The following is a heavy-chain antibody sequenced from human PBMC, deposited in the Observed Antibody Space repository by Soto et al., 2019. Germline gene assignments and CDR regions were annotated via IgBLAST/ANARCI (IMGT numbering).Heavy chain of an antibody. CDR1: GFTFSSYA. CDR3: GQPRRVVVPENWLDS. J-gene: IGHJ5*01. D-gene: IGHD2-2*01. V-gene: IGHV3-23*01. Sequence: GGSLRRSCAASGFTFSSYAMSWVRQAPGKGLEWVSGISGSGELTYYADSVKGRFTISRDNPKNTLNLEMSSLRAEDTAVYYCGQPRRVVVPENWLDSWGQGKLVTAAS. CDR2: ISGSGELT.